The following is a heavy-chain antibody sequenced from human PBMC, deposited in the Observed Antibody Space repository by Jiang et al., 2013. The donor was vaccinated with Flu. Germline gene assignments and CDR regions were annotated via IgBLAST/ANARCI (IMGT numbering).Heavy chain of an antibody. CDR1: GFSLSTSGMC. Sequence: KPTQTLTLTCTFSGFSLSTSGMCVSWIRQPPGKALEWLARIDWDDDKYYSTSLKTRLTISKDTSKNQVVLTMTNMDPVDTATYYCARLLSGSYTTGYYFDYWAREPWSPSPQ. V-gene: IGHV2-70*11. CDR2: IDWDDDK. D-gene: IGHD1-26*01. CDR3: ARLLSGSYTTGYYFDY. J-gene: IGHJ4*02.